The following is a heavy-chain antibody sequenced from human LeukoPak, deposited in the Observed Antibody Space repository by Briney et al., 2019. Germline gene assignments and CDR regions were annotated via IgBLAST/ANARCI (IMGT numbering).Heavy chain of an antibody. CDR1: GFPFSSYW. CDR3: ASDSPYYGMDV. Sequence: GGSLRLSCAASGFPFSSYWMHWVRRVPGKGLLWVSRINSDGSATIYADSVRGRFTISRDNAKNTLYLQMSGLRVEDTAVYHCASDSPYYGMDVWGQGTTVTVSS. CDR2: INSDGSAT. J-gene: IGHJ6*02. V-gene: IGHV3-74*01.